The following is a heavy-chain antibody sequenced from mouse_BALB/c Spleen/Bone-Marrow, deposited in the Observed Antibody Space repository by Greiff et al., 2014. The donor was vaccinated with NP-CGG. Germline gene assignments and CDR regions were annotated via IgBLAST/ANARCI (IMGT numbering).Heavy chain of an antibody. V-gene: IGHV5-12*02. CDR2: ISNGGGSST. CDR3: ASPGTY. J-gene: IGHJ3*01. Sequence: EVKLVESGGGLVQPGGSLKLSCATSGFTLSDYYMYWVRQTPEKRLEWVAYISNGGGSSTYYPDTVKGRFTISRDNAKNTLYLQMSRLKSEDTAMYYCASPGTYWGQGTLVTVSA. D-gene: IGHD4-1*01. CDR1: GFTLSDYY.